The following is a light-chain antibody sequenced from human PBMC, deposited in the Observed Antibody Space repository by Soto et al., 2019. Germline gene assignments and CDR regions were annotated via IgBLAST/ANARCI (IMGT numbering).Light chain of an antibody. J-gene: IGKJ1*01. CDR3: LQYSSHSWT. CDR2: DAS. V-gene: IGKV1-5*01. CDR1: RSISDW. Sequence: DIHMTQSPSIRSPSLCDRVTFPCRASRSISDWLAWYQQKPGKAPGLLIFDASNLKSGVSSRFSGSGSGTEFTLTISRLQPDDVATYYCLQYSSHSWTFGQGTKVDI.